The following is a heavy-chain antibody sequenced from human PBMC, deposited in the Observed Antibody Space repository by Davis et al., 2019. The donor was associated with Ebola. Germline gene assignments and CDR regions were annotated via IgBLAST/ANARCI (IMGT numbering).Heavy chain of an antibody. J-gene: IGHJ6*03. CDR2: IYYSGST. V-gene: IGHV4-39*01. Sequence: MPSETLSLTCTVSGGSISSNYYYWGWIRQPPGKGLEWIETIYYSGSTYYNPSLKSRVTTSVDTSKNQFSLKLSSVTAADTAVYYCARGIGHYYYMDVWGKGTTVTVSS. CDR1: GGSISSNYYY. D-gene: IGHD2-15*01. CDR3: ARGIGHYYYMDV.